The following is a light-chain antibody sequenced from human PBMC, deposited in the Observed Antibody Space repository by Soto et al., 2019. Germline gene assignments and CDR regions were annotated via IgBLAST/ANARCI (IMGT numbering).Light chain of an antibody. V-gene: IGLV2-14*01. CDR2: EVS. CDR3: TSYTSSATHV. CDR1: SSDVGGYNY. Sequence: QSALTQPASVSASLGQSITISCTGTSSDVGGYNYVSWYQQRPGKAPKLIIFEVSHRPSGVSNRFSGTKSGNTASLTISRLQAEDETDYYCTSYTSSATHVFGTGTKVTVL. J-gene: IGLJ1*01.